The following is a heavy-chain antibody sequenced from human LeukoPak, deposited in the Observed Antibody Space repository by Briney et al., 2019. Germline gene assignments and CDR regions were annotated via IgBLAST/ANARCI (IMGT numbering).Heavy chain of an antibody. V-gene: IGHV1-18*01. D-gene: IGHD1-26*01. J-gene: IGHJ4*02. CDR2: ISAFNGST. CDR1: GYTYNTYG. CDR3: ARARVVGATNTFDY. Sequence: ASVKVSCKASGYTYNTYGISWVRQAPGQGLEWMGWISAFNGSTKYAQKFQGRVTMTTDTSTSTAYMELRSLRSDDTAVYYCARARVVGATNTFDYWGQGTLVTVSS.